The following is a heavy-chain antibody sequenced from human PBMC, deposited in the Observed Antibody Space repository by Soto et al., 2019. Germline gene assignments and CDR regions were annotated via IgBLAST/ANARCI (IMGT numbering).Heavy chain of an antibody. V-gene: IGHV4-39*01. CDR1: GGSISSGGYY. Sequence: PSETLSLTCTVSGGSISSGGYYWSWIRQHPGKGLEWIGSIYYSGSTYYNPSLKSRVTISVDASKNQFSLKLSSVTAADTAVYYCACLKSYGVEDYWGQGTLVTVSS. J-gene: IGHJ4*02. D-gene: IGHD4-17*01. CDR3: ACLKSYGVEDY. CDR2: IYYSGST.